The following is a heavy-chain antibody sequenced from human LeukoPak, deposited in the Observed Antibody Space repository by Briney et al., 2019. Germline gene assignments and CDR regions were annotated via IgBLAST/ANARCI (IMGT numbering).Heavy chain of an antibody. CDR1: GGSISSYY. D-gene: IGHD6-25*01. CDR3: ARGKRLAHFDY. CDR2: IYYSGST. J-gene: IGHJ4*02. Sequence: SETLSLTCTVSGGSISSYYWSWIRQPPGKGLEWIGYIYYSGSTNYNPSLKSRVTISVDTPKNQFSLKLSSVTAADTAVYYCARGKRLAHFDYWGQGTLVTVSS. V-gene: IGHV4-59*01.